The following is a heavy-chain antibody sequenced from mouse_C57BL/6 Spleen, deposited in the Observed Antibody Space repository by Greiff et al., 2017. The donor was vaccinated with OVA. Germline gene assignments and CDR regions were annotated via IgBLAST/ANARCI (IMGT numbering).Heavy chain of an antibody. CDR3: ARTRTNYYSMDD. D-gene: IGHD1-3*01. CDR1: GYTFTSYW. J-gene: IGHJ4*01. CDR2: IDPSGSYT. Sequence: VQLQQPGAELVRPGTSVKLSCKASGYTFTSYWMHWVKQRPGQGLEWIGVIDPSGSYTNYNQKFKGKATLTVDTPSSTAYMQLSSLTSEDSAVYYCARTRTNYYSMDDWGQGTSVTVSS. V-gene: IGHV1-59*01.